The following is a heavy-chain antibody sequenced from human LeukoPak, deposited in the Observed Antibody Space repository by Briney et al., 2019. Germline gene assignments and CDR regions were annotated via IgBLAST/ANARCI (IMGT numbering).Heavy chain of an antibody. V-gene: IGHV4-59*01. CDR3: ARVLMGYSYGSPDANYYYGMDV. D-gene: IGHD5-18*01. J-gene: IGHJ6*02. Sequence: SETLSLTCTVSGGSINSYYWSWVRQPPGKGLDWIGYIYYSGSTNYNPSLKSRVTISVDTSKNQFSLQPSSVTAADTAVYYCARVLMGYSYGSPDANYYYGMDVWGQGTTVTVSS. CDR2: IYYSGST. CDR1: GGSINSYY.